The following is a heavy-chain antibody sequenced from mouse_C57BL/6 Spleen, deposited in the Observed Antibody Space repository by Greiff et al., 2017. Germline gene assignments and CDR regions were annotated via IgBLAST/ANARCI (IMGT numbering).Heavy chain of an antibody. CDR2: IYPRDGST. CDR3: ARGRLLTGFDY. D-gene: IGHD1-1*01. V-gene: IGHV1-78*01. Sequence: QVQLQQSVAELVKPGASVKISCTASGYTFTDTTIHWMKQRPEQGLEWIGYIYPRDGSTKYNEKFKGQATLTADKSSSTPHMQLNSLTSEDSAVYFCARGRLLTGFDYGGQGTTLTVSS. CDR1: GYTFTDTT. J-gene: IGHJ2*01.